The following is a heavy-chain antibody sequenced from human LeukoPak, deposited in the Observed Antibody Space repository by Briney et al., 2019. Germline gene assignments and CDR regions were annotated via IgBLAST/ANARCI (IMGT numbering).Heavy chain of an antibody. CDR3: ARHWKGPNWEEWLLPNFDY. V-gene: IGHV4-38-2*01. J-gene: IGHJ4*02. CDR2: IYHSGST. CDR1: GYFISSGYY. Sequence: PSETLSLTCAVSGYFISSGYYWGWIRQPPGKGLEWIGSIYHSGSTYYNPSLKSRVSISVDTSKNQFSLKLSSVTAADTAVYYCARHWKGPNWEEWLLPNFDYWGQGTLVTVSS. D-gene: IGHD3-3*01.